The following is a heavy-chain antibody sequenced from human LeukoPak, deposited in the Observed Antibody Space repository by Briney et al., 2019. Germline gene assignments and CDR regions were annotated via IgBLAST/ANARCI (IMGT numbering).Heavy chain of an antibody. V-gene: IGHV3-30*18. CDR3: ANSDY. CDR1: GFPFSSYG. CDR2: ISYDGSNK. Sequence: GGALRLSCAASGFPFSSYGMHWVRPAPGKGLEWVAVISYDGSNKYYADSVKGRFTISRDNSKNTLYLQMNSLRAEDTAEYYCANSDYWGQGTLVIVSS. J-gene: IGHJ4*02.